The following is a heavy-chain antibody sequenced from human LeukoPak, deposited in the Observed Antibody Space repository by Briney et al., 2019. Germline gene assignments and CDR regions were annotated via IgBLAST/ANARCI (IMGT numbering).Heavy chain of an antibody. CDR3: AKVVGGNSDY. V-gene: IGHV3-23*01. J-gene: IGHJ4*02. D-gene: IGHD4-23*01. Sequence: PGGSLRLSCAASGFTFSDYWMSWVRQAPGKGLEWVSSISDSGESTNYADSVKGRFTISRDNSKNTLYLQMKSLRAEDTAVYYCAKVVGGNSDYWGQGTLVTVSS. CDR1: GFTFSDYW. CDR2: ISDSGEST.